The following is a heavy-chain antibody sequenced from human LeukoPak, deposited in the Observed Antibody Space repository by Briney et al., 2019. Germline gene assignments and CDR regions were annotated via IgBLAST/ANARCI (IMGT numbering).Heavy chain of an antibody. CDR2: INSDGSST. Sequence: GGSLRLSCAASGFTFSSYWMHWVRQAPGKGLVWVSRINSDGSSTSYADSVKGRFTISRDNAKNTLYLQMNSLRAEDTAVYYCARERVVVTAIDDCYYGMDVWGQGTTVTVSS. V-gene: IGHV3-74*01. CDR1: GFTFSSYW. J-gene: IGHJ6*02. CDR3: ARERVVVTAIDDCYYGMDV. D-gene: IGHD2-21*02.